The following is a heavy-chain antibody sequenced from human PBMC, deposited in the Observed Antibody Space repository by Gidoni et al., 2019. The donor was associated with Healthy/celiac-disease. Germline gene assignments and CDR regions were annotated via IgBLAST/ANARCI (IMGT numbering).Heavy chain of an antibody. CDR2: IKQDGSEK. CDR1: GFPFSSYW. J-gene: IGHJ4*02. Sequence: EVQLVESGGGLVQPGGSLRLSCAASGFPFSSYWMSWVRQAPGKGLEWVANIKQDGSEKYYVDSVKGRFTISRDNAKNSLYLQMNSLRAEDTAVYYCAIARVFDYWGQGTLVTVSS. CDR3: AIARVFDY. V-gene: IGHV3-7*01.